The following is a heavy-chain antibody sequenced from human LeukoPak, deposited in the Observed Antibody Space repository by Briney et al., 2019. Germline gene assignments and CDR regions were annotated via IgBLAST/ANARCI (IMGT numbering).Heavy chain of an antibody. V-gene: IGHV4-59*01. Sequence: SETLSLTCTVSGGSISSYYWSWIRQPPGKGLEWIGYIYYSGSTNYNPPLKSRVTISVDTSKNQFSLKVTSVTAADTAVYYCARGSLSGTTFDYWGQGTLVTVSS. D-gene: IGHD4-17*01. CDR1: GGSISSYY. J-gene: IGHJ4*02. CDR3: ARGSLSGTTFDY. CDR2: IYYSGST.